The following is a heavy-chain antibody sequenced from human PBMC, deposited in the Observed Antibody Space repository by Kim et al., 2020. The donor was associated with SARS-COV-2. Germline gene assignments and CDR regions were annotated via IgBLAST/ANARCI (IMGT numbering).Heavy chain of an antibody. V-gene: IGHV4-31*02. J-gene: IGHJ4*02. Sequence: HPPRKSRVTITGDTAKNKFSLTLSSVTAADTAVYYCARGRVTVVISALDYWGQGTLVTVSS. CDR3: ARGRVTVVISALDY. D-gene: IGHD2-15*01.